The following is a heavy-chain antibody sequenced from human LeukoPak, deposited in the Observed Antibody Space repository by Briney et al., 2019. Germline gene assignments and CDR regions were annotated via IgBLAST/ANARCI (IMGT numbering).Heavy chain of an antibody. CDR3: ARVGVTTPYY. CDR1: GGSFSGYY. V-gene: IGHV4-34*01. J-gene: IGHJ4*02. D-gene: IGHD4-17*01. Sequence: PSETLSLTCAVYGGSFSGYYWSWIRQPPGKGLEWIGEINDSGSTNYNPSLKSRVTISVDTSKNQFSLKLSSVTAADTAVYYCARVGVTTPYYWGQGTLVTVSS. CDR2: INDSGST.